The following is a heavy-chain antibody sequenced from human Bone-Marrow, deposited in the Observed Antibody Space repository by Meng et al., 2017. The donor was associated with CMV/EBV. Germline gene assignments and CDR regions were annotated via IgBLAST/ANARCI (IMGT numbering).Heavy chain of an antibody. D-gene: IGHD3-3*01. CDR1: GGSITSYY. V-gene: IGHV4-39*07. CDR2: IYYSGST. J-gene: IGHJ6*02. Sequence: SETLSLTCTVSGGSITSYYWGWIRQPPGKGLEWIGSIYYSGSTYYNPSLKSRVTISVDTSKNQFSLKLSSVTAADTAVYYCARDSYYDFWSGYYTYYYYGMDVWGQGTTVTVAS. CDR3: ARDSYYDFWSGYYTYYYYGMDV.